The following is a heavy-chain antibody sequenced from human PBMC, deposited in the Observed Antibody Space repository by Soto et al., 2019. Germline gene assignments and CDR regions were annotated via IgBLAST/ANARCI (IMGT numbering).Heavy chain of an antibody. CDR2: ISAYNGNT. Sequence: ASVKVSCKASGYTFTSYGISWVRQAPGQGLEWMGWISAYNGNTNYAQKLQGRVTMTTDTSTSTAYMELRSLRSDDTAVYYCGRDRITMIVVVNPLYYYYYGMDDWGQGTTVTVSS. CDR1: GYTFTSYG. J-gene: IGHJ6*02. D-gene: IGHD3-22*01. V-gene: IGHV1-18*04. CDR3: GRDRITMIVVVNPLYYYYYGMDD.